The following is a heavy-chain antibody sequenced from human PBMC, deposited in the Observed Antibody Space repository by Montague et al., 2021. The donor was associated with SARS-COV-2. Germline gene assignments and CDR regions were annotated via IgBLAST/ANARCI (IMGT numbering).Heavy chain of an antibody. CDR2: LFYSVNT. CDR3: ARTNYDFSRFDQRGGAFDI. CDR1: GGSISSSDYY. D-gene: IGHD3-3*01. Sequence: SETLSLTCTVSGGSISSSDYYWGWIRQPPGKGLEWIGSLFYSVNTYYNPSLKSRVSISVDTSKNQFSLRLSSVTAADTAVYYCARTNYDFSRFDQRGGAFDIWGQGTMVTVSS. J-gene: IGHJ3*02. V-gene: IGHV4-39*01.